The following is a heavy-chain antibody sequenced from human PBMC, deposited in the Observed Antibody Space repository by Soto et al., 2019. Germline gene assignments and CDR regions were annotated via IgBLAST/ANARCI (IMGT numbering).Heavy chain of an antibody. D-gene: IGHD1-1*01. CDR2: ISGSGGST. CDR1: GFTFSSYA. V-gene: IGHV3-23*01. J-gene: IGHJ3*02. CDR3: AKDRKWNGGAFDI. Sequence: EVQLLESGGGLVQPGGSLRLSCAASGFTFSSYAMSWVRQAPGKGLEWVSAISGSGGSTYYADSVKARFTISRDNSKNTLYLQMNSLRAEDTAVYYCAKDRKWNGGAFDIWGQGTMVTVSS.